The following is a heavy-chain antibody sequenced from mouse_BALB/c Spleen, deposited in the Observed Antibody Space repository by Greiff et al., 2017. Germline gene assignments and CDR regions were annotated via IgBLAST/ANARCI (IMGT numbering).Heavy chain of an antibody. Sequence: VKLVESGPGLLSPSQSLSITCTVSVFSLSRYSVHFFLHPPVKGLEWLGMIWGGGSTDYNSALKSRLSISKDNSKSQVFLKMNSLQTDDTAMYYCARNPLYGSYAMDYWGQGTSVTVSS. V-gene: IGHV2-6-4*01. J-gene: IGHJ4*01. CDR2: IWGGGST. CDR1: VFSLSRYS. D-gene: IGHD1-2*01. CDR3: ARNPLYGSYAMDY.